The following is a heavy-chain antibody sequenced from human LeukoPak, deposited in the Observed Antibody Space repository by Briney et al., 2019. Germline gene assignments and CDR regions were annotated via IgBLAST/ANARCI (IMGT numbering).Heavy chain of an antibody. J-gene: IGHJ4*02. CDR1: GCSISSYY. CDR2: IYYSGTT. CDR3: ARGVYIAAAQYGY. Sequence: PSETLSLTCTVAGCSISSYYWSLIRQLPGKGLEWIGYIYYSGTTNYNPSLKSRVTISVDTSKNQFSLKLSSVTAADTAVYYCARGVYIAAAQYGYWGQGTLVTVSS. D-gene: IGHD6-13*01. V-gene: IGHV4-59*01.